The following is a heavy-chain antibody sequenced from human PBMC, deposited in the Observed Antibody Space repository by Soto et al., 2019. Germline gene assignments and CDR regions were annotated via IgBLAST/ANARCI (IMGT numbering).Heavy chain of an antibody. D-gene: IGHD2-15*01. J-gene: IGHJ6*03. CDR2: IYYSGST. CDR1: GGSISSYY. CDR3: ARLVAAPPWGYYYYMDV. Sequence: PSETLSLTCTVSGGSISSYYWSWIRQPPGKGLEWNGYIYYSGSTNYNPSLKSRVTISVDTSKNQFSLKLSSVTAADTAVYYCARLVAAPPWGYYYYMDVWGKGTTVTVSS. V-gene: IGHV4-59*08.